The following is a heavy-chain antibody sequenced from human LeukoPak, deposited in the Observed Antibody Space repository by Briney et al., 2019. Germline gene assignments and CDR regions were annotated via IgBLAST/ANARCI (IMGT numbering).Heavy chain of an antibody. J-gene: IGHJ4*02. D-gene: IGHD6-19*01. CDR3: ARASSGWSYDY. CDR1: GGSVSRYY. Sequence: SETLSLTCTVSGGSVSRYYWNWIRQPPGKGLEWIGYMYYSGSTNYNPALKSRVTISVDTSKNQFSLKLSSVTAADTAVYYCARASSGWSYDYWGQGTLVTVSS. CDR2: MYYSGST. V-gene: IGHV4-59*02.